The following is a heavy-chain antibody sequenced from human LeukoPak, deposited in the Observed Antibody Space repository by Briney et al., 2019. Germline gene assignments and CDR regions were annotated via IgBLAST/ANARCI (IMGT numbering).Heavy chain of an antibody. Sequence: TGESLKTSCKGSGYSFTSYWIGWVRQMPGKGLEWMGIIYPGDSDTRYSPSLQGQVTISADKSISTAYLQWSSLKASDTAMYYCARLIAVAANWFDPWGQGTLVTVSS. CDR1: GYSFTSYW. V-gene: IGHV5-51*01. J-gene: IGHJ5*02. CDR2: IYPGDSDT. CDR3: ARLIAVAANWFDP. D-gene: IGHD6-19*01.